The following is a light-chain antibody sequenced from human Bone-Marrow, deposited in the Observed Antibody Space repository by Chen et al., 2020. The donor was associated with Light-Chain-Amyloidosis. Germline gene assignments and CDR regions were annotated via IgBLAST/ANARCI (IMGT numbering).Light chain of an antibody. Sequence: SYELTQPPSVSVSPGQTAPITCAGDRLAFQYASWYQQKSGQPPVLVIYQDKKRPSGIPQRFSGSNSENTATRTISGTQAGDEAVDDCQAWDRRWACVVFGGGTKLPAL. V-gene: IGLV3-1*01. CDR2: QDK. CDR1: RLAFQY. J-gene: IGLJ2*01. CDR3: QAWDRRWACVV.